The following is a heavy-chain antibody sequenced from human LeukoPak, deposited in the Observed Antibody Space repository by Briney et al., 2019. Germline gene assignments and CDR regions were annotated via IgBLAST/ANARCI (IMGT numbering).Heavy chain of an antibody. V-gene: IGHV3-33*01. CDR3: ARDGIAAAGTRAFDI. CDR2: IWYDGSNK. Sequence: GGSLRLSCAASGFTFSSYGMHWVRQAPGKGLEWVAVIWYDGSNKYYADSVKGRFTISRDNSKNTLYLQMNSLRAEDTAVYYCARDGIAAAGTRAFDIWGQGTMVTVSS. CDR1: GFTFSSYG. D-gene: IGHD6-13*01. J-gene: IGHJ3*02.